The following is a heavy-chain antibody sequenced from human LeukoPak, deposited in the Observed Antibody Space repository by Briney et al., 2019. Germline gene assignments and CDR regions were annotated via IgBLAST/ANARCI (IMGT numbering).Heavy chain of an antibody. CDR2: IYHSGST. CDR3: ASGSGNDSSGYYQYYFDY. Sequence: TLSLTCAVSGGSISSGGYSWSWIRQPPGKGLEWIGYIYHSGSTYYNPSLKSRVTISVDTSKNQFSLKLSSVTAADTAVYYCASGSGNDSSGYYQYYFDYWGQGTLVTVSS. CDR1: GGSISSGGYS. V-gene: IGHV4-30-2*01. J-gene: IGHJ4*02. D-gene: IGHD3-22*01.